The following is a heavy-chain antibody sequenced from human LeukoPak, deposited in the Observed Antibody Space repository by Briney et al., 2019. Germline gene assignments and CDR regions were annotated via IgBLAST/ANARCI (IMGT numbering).Heavy chain of an antibody. V-gene: IGHV3-15*01. Sequence: GGSLRLSCAASGFSFSNAWMIWVRQAPGKGLEWVGRIKTETDGGTTDYAAPVKGRFTISRDDPKNTLYLQMNSLKTEDTAVYYCTKVLLPVPFDYWGQGTLVTVSS. CDR3: TKVLLPVPFDY. J-gene: IGHJ4*02. CDR1: GFSFSNAW. D-gene: IGHD2-15*01. CDR2: IKTETDGGTT.